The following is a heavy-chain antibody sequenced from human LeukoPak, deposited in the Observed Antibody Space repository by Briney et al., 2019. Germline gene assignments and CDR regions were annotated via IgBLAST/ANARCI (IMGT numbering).Heavy chain of an antibody. D-gene: IGHD6-19*01. V-gene: IGHV3-74*01. Sequence: GGSLRLSCAASGFTFSSYWMHWVRQAPGKGLVWVSRINSDGSSTSYADSVKGRFTISRDNTKNTLYLQMNSLRAEDTAVYYCAREAVAGTWGWFDPWGQGTLVTVSS. J-gene: IGHJ5*02. CDR2: INSDGSST. CDR3: AREAVAGTWGWFDP. CDR1: GFTFSSYW.